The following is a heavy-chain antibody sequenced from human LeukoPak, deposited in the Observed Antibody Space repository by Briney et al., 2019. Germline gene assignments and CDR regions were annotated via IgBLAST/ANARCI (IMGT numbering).Heavy chain of an antibody. CDR1: GGSISSHY. V-gene: IGHV4-59*11. CDR2: IYYSGST. J-gene: IGHJ6*03. Sequence: SETLSLTCTVSGGSISSHYWSWIRQPPGKGLEWIGYIYYSGSTNYNPSLKSRVTISVDTSKNQFSLKLSSVTAADTAVYYWARAIRRVYYMDVWGKGTTVTVSS. CDR3: ARAIRRVYYMDV.